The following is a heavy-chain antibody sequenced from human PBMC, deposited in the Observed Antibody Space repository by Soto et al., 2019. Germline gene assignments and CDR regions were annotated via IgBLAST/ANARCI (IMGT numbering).Heavy chain of an antibody. Sequence: ESGGGLVQPGGSLRLSCAASGFTFSSYAMSWVRQAPGKGLEWVSAISGSGGSTYYADSVKGRFTISRDNSKNTLYLQMNSLRAEDTAVYYCAKHGEGYGDADYYYGMDVWGQGTTVTVSS. J-gene: IGHJ6*02. V-gene: IGHV3-23*01. CDR1: GFTFSSYA. D-gene: IGHD3-10*01. CDR2: ISGSGGST. CDR3: AKHGEGYGDADYYYGMDV.